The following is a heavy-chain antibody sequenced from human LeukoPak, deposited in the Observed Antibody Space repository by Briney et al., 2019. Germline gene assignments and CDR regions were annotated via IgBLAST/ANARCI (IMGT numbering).Heavy chain of an antibody. V-gene: IGHV4-31*03. CDR2: IYYCGGT. J-gene: IGHJ6*02. CDR1: GGSISSGGYY. CDR3: ARYTIPGSPYYYYHGMDV. D-gene: IGHD3-10*01. Sequence: PSQTLSLTCTVSGGSISSGGYYWSWIRQHPGKGLEWIGYIYYCGGTYYNPSLKSRVTISVDTSKNQFSLKLSSVTAADTAVYYCARYTIPGSPYYYYHGMDVWGQGTTVTVSS.